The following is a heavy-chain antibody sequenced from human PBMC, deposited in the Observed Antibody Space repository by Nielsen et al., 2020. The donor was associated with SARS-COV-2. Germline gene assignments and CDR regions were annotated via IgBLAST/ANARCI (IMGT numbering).Heavy chain of an antibody. CDR2: INPDGRNI. J-gene: IGHJ4*02. V-gene: IGHV3-74*01. Sequence: GGSLRLSCAASGFTFSSLWMHWVRQVPGRGLVWVSCINPDGRNIVYADSVKGRFTISRDNAKNTLYLQMNGLRVDDTAVYYCVRDGLGVTPLDYWGQGTLVTVSS. CDR3: VRDGLGVTPLDY. CDR1: GFTFSSLW. D-gene: IGHD3-16*01.